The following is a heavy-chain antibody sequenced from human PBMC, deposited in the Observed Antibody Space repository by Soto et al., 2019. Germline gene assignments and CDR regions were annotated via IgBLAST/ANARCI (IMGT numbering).Heavy chain of an antibody. CDR3: ARDPYYYDSSGPGWFAP. Sequence: QVQLVQSGAEVKKPGASVKVSCKASGYTFTSYGISWVRQAPGQGLEWMGWISAYNGNTNYAQKLQGRVTMTTDTSTSTAYMELRSLRSDDTAVYYCARDPYYYDSSGPGWFAPWGQGTLVTVSS. CDR2: ISAYNGNT. J-gene: IGHJ5*02. D-gene: IGHD3-22*01. V-gene: IGHV1-18*01. CDR1: GYTFTSYG.